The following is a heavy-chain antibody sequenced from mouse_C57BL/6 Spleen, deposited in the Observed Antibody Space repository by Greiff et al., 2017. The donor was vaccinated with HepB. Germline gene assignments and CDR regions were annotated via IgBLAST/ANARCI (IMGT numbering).Heavy chain of an antibody. CDR2: ISYSGST. J-gene: IGHJ3*01. CDR3: ARDGYEGFAY. Sequence: VQLKESGPGMVKPSQSLSLTCTVTGYSITSGYDWHWIRHFPGNKLEWMGYISYSGSTNYNPSLKSRISITHDTSKNHFFLKLNSVTTEDTATYYCARDGYEGFAYWGQGTLVTVSA. V-gene: IGHV3-1*01. CDR1: GYSITSGYD. D-gene: IGHD2-2*01.